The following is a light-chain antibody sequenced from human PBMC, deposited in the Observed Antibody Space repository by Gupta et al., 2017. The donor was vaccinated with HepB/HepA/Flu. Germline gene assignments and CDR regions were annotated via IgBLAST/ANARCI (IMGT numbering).Light chain of an antibody. V-gene: IGKV2-28*01. J-gene: IGKJ1*01. Sequence: DIVMTQSPLSLLVTPGEPASISCRASQRLLHSNGCNYLDWYLQKPGQSPQLLIYLGSNRASGVPDRFSGSGSGTDFTLKISRVEAEDVGVYYCMQALQTPRTFGQGTKVEIK. CDR3: MQALQTPRT. CDR2: LGS. CDR1: QRLLHSNGCNY.